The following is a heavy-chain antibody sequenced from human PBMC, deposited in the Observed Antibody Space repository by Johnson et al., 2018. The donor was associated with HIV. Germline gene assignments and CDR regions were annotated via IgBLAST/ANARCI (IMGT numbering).Heavy chain of an antibody. V-gene: IGHV3-30*14. CDR2: ISYDGSNK. D-gene: IGHD5-24*01. CDR1: GFTFDDYA. CDR3: ARACRDGYTWEAFDI. Sequence: VQLVESGGGLVQPGRSLRLSCAASGFTFDDYAMHWVRQAPGKGLEWVAVISYDGSNKYYADSVKGRFTISRDNSKNTLFLQMNSLRAEDTAMFYCARACRDGYTWEAFDIWGQGTMVTVSS. J-gene: IGHJ3*02.